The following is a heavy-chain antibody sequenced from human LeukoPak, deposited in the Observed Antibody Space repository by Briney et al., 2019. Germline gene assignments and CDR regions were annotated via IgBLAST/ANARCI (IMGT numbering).Heavy chain of an antibody. CDR2: IRYDGSNK. V-gene: IGHV3-30*02. CDR3: AKGGGYEAQYYYYYLDV. CDR1: VFTFSSYG. D-gene: IGHD5-12*01. J-gene: IGHJ6*03. Sequence: PGGSLRLSCAASVFTFSSYGMHWVRQAPGKGLEWVAFIRYDGSNKYYADSVKGRFTISRDNSKNTLYLQMKSLRAEDTAVYYCAKGGGYEAQYYYYYLDVWGKGTTVTISS.